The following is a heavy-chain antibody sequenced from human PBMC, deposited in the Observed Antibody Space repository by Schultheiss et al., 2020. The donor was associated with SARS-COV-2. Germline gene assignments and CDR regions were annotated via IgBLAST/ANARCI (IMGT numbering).Heavy chain of an antibody. J-gene: IGHJ6*02. CDR2: INPNSGDT. CDR1: GYPFTGYY. CDR3: ARSTSRDYYGMDV. V-gene: IGHV1-2*02. Sequence: ASVKVSCKVSGYPFTGYYMHWVRQAPGQGLEWMGWINPNSGDTDYAQKFQGRVTMTSDTSISTAYMELSRLRSDDTAVYYCARSTSRDYYGMDVWGQGTTVTVSS.